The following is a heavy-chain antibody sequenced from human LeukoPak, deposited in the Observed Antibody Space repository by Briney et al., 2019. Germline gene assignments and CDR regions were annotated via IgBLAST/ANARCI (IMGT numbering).Heavy chain of an antibody. Sequence: ASVKVSCKASGYTFTGYYMHWVRQAPGQGLEWMGIINPSGGSTSYAQKFQGRVTMTRDTSTSTVYMELSSLRSEDTAVYYCAREGGRSSSWLNLSYYYYGMDVWGQGTTVTVSS. CDR2: INPSGGST. D-gene: IGHD6-13*01. CDR1: GYTFTGYY. V-gene: IGHV1-46*01. CDR3: AREGGRSSSWLNLSYYYYGMDV. J-gene: IGHJ6*02.